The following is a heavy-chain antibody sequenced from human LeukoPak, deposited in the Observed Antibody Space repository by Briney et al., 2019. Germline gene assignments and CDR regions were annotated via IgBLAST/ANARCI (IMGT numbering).Heavy chain of an antibody. D-gene: IGHD5-18*01. CDR1: GYTFTSYG. V-gene: IGHV1-18*01. Sequence: ASVKVSCKASGYTFTSYGISWVRQAPGQGLEWMGWISAYNGNTNYAQKLQGRVTMTTDTSTSTAYMELRSLRSDDTAVYYCARDLSGYSYGHLDYWGQGTLVTVSS. CDR2: ISAYNGNT. CDR3: ARDLSGYSYGHLDY. J-gene: IGHJ4*02.